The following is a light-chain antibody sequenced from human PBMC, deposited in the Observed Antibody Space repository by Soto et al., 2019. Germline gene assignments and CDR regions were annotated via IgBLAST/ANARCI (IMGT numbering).Light chain of an antibody. V-gene: IGKV1-39*01. CDR1: QSISSY. Sequence: DIPMTQSPSSLSASVGDRVTITCRASQSISSYLNWYQQKPGKAPKLLIYAASSLQSGVPSRFGGSGSGTDFTLTISSLQPEDFATYYCQQSYSTPVTFGQGTKVEIK. CDR3: QQSYSTPVT. CDR2: AAS. J-gene: IGKJ1*01.